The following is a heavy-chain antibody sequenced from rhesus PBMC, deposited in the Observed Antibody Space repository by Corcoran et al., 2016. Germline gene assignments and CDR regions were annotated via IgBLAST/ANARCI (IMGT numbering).Heavy chain of an antibody. V-gene: IGHV4-165*01. CDR2: IDSSGRP. Sequence: QLQLQESGPGLVKPSETLSLTCAVSGGSISGYWWSWIRQPPGKGLVWIGRIDSSGRPYSPPSLESRVTISGDTYKDQCSLKLSSVTAPDTAVDFCARDGAAAGRPHEYFEFWGQGALVTVSS. CDR1: GGSISGYW. J-gene: IGHJ1*01. D-gene: IGHD6-25*01. CDR3: ARDGAAAGRPHEYFEF.